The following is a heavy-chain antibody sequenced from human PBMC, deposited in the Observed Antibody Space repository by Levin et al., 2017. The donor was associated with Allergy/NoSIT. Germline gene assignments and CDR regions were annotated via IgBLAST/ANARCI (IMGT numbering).Heavy chain of an antibody. D-gene: IGHD5-18*01. Sequence: AASVKVSCKASGGTFSSYAISWVRQAPGQGLEWMGRIIPILGIANYAQKFQGRVTITADKSTSTAYMELSSLRSEDTAVYYCARGMDTAMGGFSYFDYWGQGTLVTVSS. V-gene: IGHV1-69*04. CDR3: ARGMDTAMGGFSYFDY. J-gene: IGHJ4*02. CDR2: IIPILGIA. CDR1: GGTFSSYA.